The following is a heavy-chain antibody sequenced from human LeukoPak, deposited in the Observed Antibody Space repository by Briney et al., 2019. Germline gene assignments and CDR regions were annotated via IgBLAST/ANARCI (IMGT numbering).Heavy chain of an antibody. CDR2: IYYLGST. CDR3: AKSNGYGLIDI. D-gene: IGHD3-22*01. CDR1: AGSISTYY. V-gene: IGHV4-59*12. J-gene: IGHJ3*02. Sequence: SETLSLTCTVSAGSISTYYWSWIRQPPGKGLEWIGYIYYLGSTNYNPSLKSRVTISLDTSRDQFSLKLNSVTAADTAVYYCAKSNGYGLIDIWGQGTMVTVSS.